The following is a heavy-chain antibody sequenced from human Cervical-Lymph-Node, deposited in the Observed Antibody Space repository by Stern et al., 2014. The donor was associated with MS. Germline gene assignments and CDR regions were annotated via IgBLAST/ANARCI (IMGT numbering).Heavy chain of an antibody. Sequence: QLLQPGPEVKKPGTSVKVSCKASGFTFTSSAVQWVRQARGQRLEWIGWIVVGSGNTNYAQKFQERVTITRDMSTSTAYMELSSLRSEDTAVYYCAADRYSYGFGDYWGQGTLVTVSS. J-gene: IGHJ4*02. V-gene: IGHV1-58*01. CDR1: GFTFTSSA. CDR2: IVVGSGNT. D-gene: IGHD5-18*01. CDR3: AADRYSYGFGDY.